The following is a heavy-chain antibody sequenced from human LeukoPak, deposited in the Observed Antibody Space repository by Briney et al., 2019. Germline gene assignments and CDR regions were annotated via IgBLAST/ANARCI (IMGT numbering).Heavy chain of an antibody. D-gene: IGHD3-22*01. J-gene: IGHJ4*02. CDR3: ARLYYYDSSGKDY. Sequence: GGSLRLSCAASGFTFSSYGMHWVRQAPGKGLEWVAVISYDGSNKYYADSVKGRFTISRDNSKNTLYLQMNSLRAEDTAVYYCARLYYYDSSGKDYWGQGTLVTVSS. CDR1: GFTFSSYG. CDR2: ISYDGSNK. V-gene: IGHV3-30*03.